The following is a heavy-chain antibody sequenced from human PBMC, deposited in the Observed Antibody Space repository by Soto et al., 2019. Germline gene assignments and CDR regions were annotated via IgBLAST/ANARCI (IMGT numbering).Heavy chain of an antibody. D-gene: IGHD5-12*01. CDR1: GGSISTSSYS. V-gene: IGHV4-39*01. CDR3: ARLYSGYYAYY. CDR2: IYYSGST. Sequence: PSETLSLTCSVSGGSISTSSYSWGWIRQPPGKGLDWIGNIYYSGSTYYNPSLKSRVTMSVDASKNQFSLKLSSVTAADTAVYYRARLYSGYYAYYWGQGTLVTVSS. J-gene: IGHJ4*02.